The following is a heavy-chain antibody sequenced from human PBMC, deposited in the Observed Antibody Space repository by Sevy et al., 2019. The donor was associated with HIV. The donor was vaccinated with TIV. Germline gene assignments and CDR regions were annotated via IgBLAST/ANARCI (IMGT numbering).Heavy chain of an antibody. D-gene: IGHD2-21*02. CDR1: GFTFSNAW. CDR2: IKSKTDGGTT. Sequence: GGSLRLSCAASGFTFSNAWMSWVRQAPGKGLEWVGRIKSKTDGGTTDYAAPVKGRFTISRDDSKNTLSLQMNSLKTEDTAVYYCTTDVGTYCGGDCYSDFDYWGQGTLVTVS. V-gene: IGHV3-15*01. J-gene: IGHJ4*02. CDR3: TTDVGTYCGGDCYSDFDY.